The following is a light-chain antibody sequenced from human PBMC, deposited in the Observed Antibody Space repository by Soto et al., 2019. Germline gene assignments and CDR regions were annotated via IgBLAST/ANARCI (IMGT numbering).Light chain of an antibody. J-gene: IGKJ4*01. Sequence: DIQMTQAPSTLSGSVRDRVTITCRASQTISSWLAWYQQKPGKAPTPLIYKASTLKSGVPSRFSGSGYGTEFTLTICSLQPDDFATYYCLQTYNYLLSFGGGTQVDI. CDR3: LQTYNYLLS. CDR1: QTISSW. V-gene: IGKV1-5*03. CDR2: KAS.